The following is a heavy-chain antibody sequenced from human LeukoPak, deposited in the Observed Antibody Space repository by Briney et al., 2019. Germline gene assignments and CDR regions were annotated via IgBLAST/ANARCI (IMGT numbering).Heavy chain of an antibody. Sequence: SGPTLVNPTQTLTLTCTLSGLSLTTSGVGVGWIRQPPGKALEWLAIMYWDDDERHSPSLKNRLTLTQDPSKTQVVLRMTNMDPADTGTYYCAGTTISGLLGDAFDIWGQGTMVTVFS. CDR1: GLSLTTSGVG. CDR3: AGTTISGLLGDAFDI. V-gene: IGHV2-5*02. J-gene: IGHJ3*02. D-gene: IGHD3/OR15-3a*01. CDR2: MYWDDDE.